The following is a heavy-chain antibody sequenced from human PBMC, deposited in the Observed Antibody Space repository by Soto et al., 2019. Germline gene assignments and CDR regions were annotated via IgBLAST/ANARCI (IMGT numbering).Heavy chain of an antibody. D-gene: IGHD6-13*01. CDR3: AKGDVASIAAANPLFDY. CDR1: GFTFSSYA. V-gene: IGHV3-23*01. Sequence: PGGSLRLSCAASGFTFSSYAMSWVRQAPGKGLEWVSAISGSGGSTYYADSVKGRFTISRDNSKNTLYLQMNSPRAEDTAVYYCAKGDVASIAAANPLFDYWGQGTLVTVSS. J-gene: IGHJ4*02. CDR2: ISGSGGST.